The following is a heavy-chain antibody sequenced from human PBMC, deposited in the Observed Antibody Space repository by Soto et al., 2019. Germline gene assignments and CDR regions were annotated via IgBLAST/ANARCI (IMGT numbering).Heavy chain of an antibody. V-gene: IGHV1-69*13. D-gene: IGHD3-22*01. Sequence: GASVKVSCKASGGTFSSYAISWVRQAPGQGLEWMGGIIPIFGTANYAQKFQGRVTITADESTSTAYMELSSLRSEDTAVYYCAREKXYYDSSGYQIGHDAFDIWGPGTMVTVSS. J-gene: IGHJ3*02. CDR2: IIPIFGTA. CDR1: GGTFSSYA. CDR3: AREKXYYDSSGYQIGHDAFDI.